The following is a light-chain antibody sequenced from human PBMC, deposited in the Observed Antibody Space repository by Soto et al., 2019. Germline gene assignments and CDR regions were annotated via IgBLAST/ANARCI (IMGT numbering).Light chain of an antibody. J-gene: IGKJ1*01. CDR1: QGISTF. V-gene: IGKV1-39*01. CDR2: AAS. CDR3: QQSYSTTWT. Sequence: DIQITQSPSSLSASVGDRVTITCRASQGISTFLNWYQHKPGKAPKLLIYAASSLQSGVPSRFSGIGSETDFTLTISSLQPEDFATYSCQQSYSTTWTFGQGTTVEIQ.